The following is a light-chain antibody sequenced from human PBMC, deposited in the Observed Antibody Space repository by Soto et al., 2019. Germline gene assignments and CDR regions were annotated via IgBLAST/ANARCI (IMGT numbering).Light chain of an antibody. J-gene: IGLJ3*02. CDR1: SSNIGSNT. CDR2: SNN. V-gene: IGLV1-44*01. Sequence: QSVLTQPPSASGTPGQRVTISCSGSSSNIGSNTVNWYQQLPGTAPKLLIYSNNQRPSGVPDRFSGSKSGTSASLAISGLQSEDEADHYCAVWDDSLNGLGVFGGGTKLTVL. CDR3: AVWDDSLNGLGV.